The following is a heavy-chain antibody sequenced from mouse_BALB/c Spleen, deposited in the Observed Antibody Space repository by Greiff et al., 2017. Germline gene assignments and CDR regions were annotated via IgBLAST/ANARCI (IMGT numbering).Heavy chain of an antibody. CDR2: IWGGGST. V-gene: IGHV2-6-4*01. J-gene: IGHJ3*01. Sequence: VQRVESGPGLVAPSQSLSITCTVSGFSLSSYSVHWVRQPPGKGLEWLGMIWGGGSTDYNSALKSRLSISKDNSKSQVFLKMNSLQTDDTAMYYCARNQSYYDYDLDFAYWGQGTLVTVSA. D-gene: IGHD2-4*01. CDR1: GFSLSSYS. CDR3: ARNQSYYDYDLDFAY.